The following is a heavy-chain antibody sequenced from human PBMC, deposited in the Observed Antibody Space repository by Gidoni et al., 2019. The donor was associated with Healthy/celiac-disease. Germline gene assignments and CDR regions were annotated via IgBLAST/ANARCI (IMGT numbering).Heavy chain of an antibody. D-gene: IGHD6-19*01. CDR1: GGSLSRYY. V-gene: IGHV4-4*07. Sequence: QVQLQESGPGLVKPSETLSLTCTVSGGSLSRYYWSWSRQPAGKGLEWIGRIYTSGSTNYNPALKSRVTMSVDTSKNQFSLKLSSVTAADTAVYYCARDLAVAAEYGMDVWGQGTTVTVSS. CDR2: IYTSGST. CDR3: ARDLAVAAEYGMDV. J-gene: IGHJ6*02.